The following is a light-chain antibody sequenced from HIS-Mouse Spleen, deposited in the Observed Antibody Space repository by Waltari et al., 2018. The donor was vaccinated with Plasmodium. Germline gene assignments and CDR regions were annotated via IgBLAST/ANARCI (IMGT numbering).Light chain of an antibody. J-gene: IGKJ3*01. V-gene: IGKV1-8*01. CDR1: QGISSY. Sequence: AIRMTQSPSSFSASTGDRVTITCRACQGISSYLAWYQQKPGKAPKLLIYAASTLQSGVPSRFSGSGSGTDVTLTISCLQSEDFATYYCQQYYSYPFTFGPGTKVDIK. CDR2: AAS. CDR3: QQYYSYPFT.